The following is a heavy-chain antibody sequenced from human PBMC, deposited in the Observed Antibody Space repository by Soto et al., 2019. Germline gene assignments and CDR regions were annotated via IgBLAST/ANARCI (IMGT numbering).Heavy chain of an antibody. CDR3: ARGYPRSILSTSLTTSYWFDS. D-gene: IGHD2-21*01. CDR2: INHRGTT. CDR1: GESLRGYY. J-gene: IGHJ5*01. V-gene: IGHV4-34*04. Sequence: QVQLQQWGTGLLKPSETLSLHCAVYGESLRGYYWSWIRQTPTMGLEWSGEINHRGTTNHDSSLKRRPITSIDTSKNLGSLRLNYVTAADTAVYYCARGYPRSILSTSLTTSYWFDSWGQGTLVTVSS.